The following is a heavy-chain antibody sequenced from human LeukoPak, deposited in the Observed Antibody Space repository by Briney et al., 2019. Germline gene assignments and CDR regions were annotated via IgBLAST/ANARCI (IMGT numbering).Heavy chain of an antibody. J-gene: IGHJ5*02. Sequence: SETLSLTCTVSGGSISSSSYYWGWIRQPPGKGLEWIGSIYYSGSTYYNPSLKSRVTISVDTSKNQFSLKLSSVTAADTAVCYCARHESDFWSGYSPFDPWGQGTLVTVSS. CDR2: IYYSGST. D-gene: IGHD3-3*01. V-gene: IGHV4-39*01. CDR3: ARHESDFWSGYSPFDP. CDR1: GGSISSSSYY.